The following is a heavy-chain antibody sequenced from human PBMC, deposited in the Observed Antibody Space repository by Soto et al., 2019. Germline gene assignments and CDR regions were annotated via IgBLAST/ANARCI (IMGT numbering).Heavy chain of an antibody. CDR2: IYYSGST. CDR3: ARGGYYDRSGYYLYYYYYGMDV. D-gene: IGHD3-22*01. J-gene: IGHJ6*02. CDR1: GGSISSGDYY. Sequence: QVQLQESGPGLVKPSQTLSLTCTVSGGSISSGDYYWSWIRQPPGKGLEWIGYIYYSGSTYYNPSLKSRVTISVDTAKNQFSLELSSGTCADPAVDFFARGGYYDRSGYYLYYYYYGMDVWGQGTTVTVSS. V-gene: IGHV4-30-4*01.